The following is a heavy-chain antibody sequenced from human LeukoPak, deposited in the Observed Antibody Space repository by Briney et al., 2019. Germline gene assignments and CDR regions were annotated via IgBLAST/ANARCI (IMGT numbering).Heavy chain of an antibody. CDR1: EFTFSSYG. J-gene: IGHJ3*02. CDR3: ARDPNGDYIGTFDM. V-gene: IGHV3-23*01. CDR2: ISGSGGST. D-gene: IGHD4-17*01. Sequence: GGSLRLSCAASEFTFSSYGMSWVRQAPGKGLEWVSSISGSGGSTQYADSVQGRFAISRDNSKNTLYLQMNSLRAEDTAVYFCARDPNGDYIGTFDMWGRGTMVSVSS.